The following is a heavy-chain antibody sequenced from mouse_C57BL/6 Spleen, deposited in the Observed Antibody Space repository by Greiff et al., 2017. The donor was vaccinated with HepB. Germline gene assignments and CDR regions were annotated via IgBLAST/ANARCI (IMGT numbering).Heavy chain of an antibody. CDR3: ARRDYSTGFAY. V-gene: IGHV1-18*01. Sequence: EVQLQQSGPELVKPGASVKIPCKASGYTFTDYNMDWVKQSHGKSLEWIGDINPNTGGTIYNQKFKGKATLTVDKSSSTAYMELRSLTSEDTAVYYCARRDYSTGFAYWGQGTLVTVSA. J-gene: IGHJ3*01. CDR2: INPNTGGT. D-gene: IGHD1-1*01. CDR1: GYTFTDYN.